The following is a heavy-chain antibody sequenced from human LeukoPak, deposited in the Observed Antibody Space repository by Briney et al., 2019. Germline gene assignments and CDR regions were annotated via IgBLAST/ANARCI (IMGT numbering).Heavy chain of an antibody. J-gene: IGHJ6*02. D-gene: IGHD4-17*01. Sequence: GGSLRLSCAASGFTFSNHAMSWVRQAPGKGLEWVAVIWYDGSNKYYADSVKGRFTISRDNSKNTLYLQMNSLRAEDTAVYYCARERTTVTTSFYYGMDVWGQGTTVTVSS. CDR1: GFTFSNHA. CDR3: ARERTTVTTSFYYGMDV. CDR2: IWYDGSNK. V-gene: IGHV3-33*08.